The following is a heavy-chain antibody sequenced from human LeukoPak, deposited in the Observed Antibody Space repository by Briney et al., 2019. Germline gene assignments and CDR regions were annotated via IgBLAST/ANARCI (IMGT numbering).Heavy chain of an antibody. Sequence: GGSLRLSCAASGFTFNIYPMHWVRQAPGEGPEWVAVTLYDGSSTDYADSVKGRFTMSRDNAKNTLYLQMNSLRPEDTGIYYCARGDVAVARNLIDFWGQGTLVTVSS. CDR1: GFTFNIYP. J-gene: IGHJ4*02. CDR2: TLYDGSST. V-gene: IGHV3-30*04. CDR3: ARGDVAVARNLIDF. D-gene: IGHD6-19*01.